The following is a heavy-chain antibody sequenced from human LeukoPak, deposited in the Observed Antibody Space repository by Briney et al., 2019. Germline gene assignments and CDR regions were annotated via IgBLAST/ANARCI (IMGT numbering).Heavy chain of an antibody. J-gene: IGHJ4*02. Sequence: SETLSLTCTVSGGSLSSSSYFWGWLRQPPETGLEWIGSVFYTGDTYYSPSLKSRVTLSVDTSKNHFSLRLTSVTAADAAVYYCARVLRDGHNDPFDNWGQGTLVTVSS. V-gene: IGHV4-39*01. CDR1: GGSLSSSSYF. CDR2: VFYTGDT. D-gene: IGHD5-24*01. CDR3: ARVLRDGHNDPFDN.